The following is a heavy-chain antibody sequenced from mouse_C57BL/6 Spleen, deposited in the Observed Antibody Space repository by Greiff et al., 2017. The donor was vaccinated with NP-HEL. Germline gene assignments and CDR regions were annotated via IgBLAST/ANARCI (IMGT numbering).Heavy chain of an antibody. Sequence: EVHLVESEGGLVQPGSSMKLSCTASGFTFSDYYMAWVRQVPEKGLEWVANINYDGSSTYYLDSLKSRFIISRDNAKNILYLQMSSLKSEDTATYYCARDGDYGSSSPMDYWGQGTSVTVSS. J-gene: IGHJ4*01. CDR1: GFTFSDYY. D-gene: IGHD1-1*01. CDR3: ARDGDYGSSSPMDY. CDR2: INYDGSST. V-gene: IGHV5-16*01.